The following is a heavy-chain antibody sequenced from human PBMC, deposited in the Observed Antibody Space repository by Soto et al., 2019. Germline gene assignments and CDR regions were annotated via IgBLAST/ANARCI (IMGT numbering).Heavy chain of an antibody. Sequence: SETLSLTCAVSGGSISSSNWWSWVRQPPGKGLEWIGEIYHSGSTNYNPSLKSRVTISVDKSKNQFSLKLSSVTAADTAAYYCARVSSSSLIYYYYYGMDVWGQGTTVTVSS. V-gene: IGHV4-4*02. CDR3: ARVSSSSLIYYYYYGMDV. D-gene: IGHD6-6*01. CDR1: GGSISSSNW. CDR2: IYHSGST. J-gene: IGHJ6*02.